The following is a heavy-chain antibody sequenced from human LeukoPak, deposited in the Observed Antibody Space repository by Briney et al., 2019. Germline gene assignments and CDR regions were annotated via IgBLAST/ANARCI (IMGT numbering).Heavy chain of an antibody. Sequence: SSQTLSLTCTVSGGSISSGGYYWSWIRQHPGKGLEWIGYIYYSGSTYYNPSLKSRVTISVDTSKNQFSLKLSSVTAADTAVYYCARGPTYYYDSSGYYDYWGQGTLVTVSS. CDR1: GGSISSGGYY. V-gene: IGHV4-31*03. CDR2: IYYSGST. CDR3: ARGPTYYYDSSGYYDY. D-gene: IGHD3-22*01. J-gene: IGHJ4*02.